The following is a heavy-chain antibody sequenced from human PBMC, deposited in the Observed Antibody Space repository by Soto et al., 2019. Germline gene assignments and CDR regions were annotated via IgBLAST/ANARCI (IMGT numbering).Heavy chain of an antibody. CDR1: GFTFINSA. CDR2: IVAGSGNT. V-gene: IGHV1-58*02. D-gene: IGHD6-19*01. J-gene: IGHJ6*02. Sequence: SVKVSCKASGFTFINSAIQWVRQARGQRLEWMGWIVAGSGNTSYAQKFQGRVSIARNTSTSTAYMELSSLRSEDTAVYYCATAVAFDYYYGMDVWGQGTTVTV. CDR3: ATAVAFDYYYGMDV.